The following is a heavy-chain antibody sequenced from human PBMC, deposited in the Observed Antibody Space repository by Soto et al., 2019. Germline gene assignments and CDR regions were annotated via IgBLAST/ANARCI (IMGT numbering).Heavy chain of an antibody. D-gene: IGHD4-17*01. CDR3: ARVLWSTVSPTRDSWFAP. CDR2: INSSGST. V-gene: IGHV4-31*03. CDR1: GGSISSGGYY. Sequence: QVQLQESGPGLVKPSQTLSLTCTVSGGSISSGGYYWSWIRQHPGKGLEWIGYINSSGSTFYNPSLKSRVTISVATSKNQFSLNLNSVTAADTAVYYCARVLWSTVSPTRDSWFAPWGQGALVTVSS. J-gene: IGHJ5*02.